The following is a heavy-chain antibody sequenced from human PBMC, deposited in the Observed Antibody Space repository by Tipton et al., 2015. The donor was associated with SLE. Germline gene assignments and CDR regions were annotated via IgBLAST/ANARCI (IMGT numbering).Heavy chain of an antibody. CDR2: ISYDGSNK. CDR3: AKDIYGSTWPGDY. CDR1: GFTFSSYA. J-gene: IGHJ4*02. D-gene: IGHD6-13*01. V-gene: IGHV3-30-3*01. Sequence: SLRLSCAASGFTFSSYAMHWVRQAPGKGLEWVAVISYDGSNKYYADSVKGRFTISRDNSKNTLYLQMNSLRAEDTAVYYCAKDIYGSTWPGDYWGQGTLVTVSS.